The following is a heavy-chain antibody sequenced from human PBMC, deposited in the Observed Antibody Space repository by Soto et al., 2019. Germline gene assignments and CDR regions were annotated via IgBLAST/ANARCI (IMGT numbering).Heavy chain of an antibody. CDR3: ARLTTVTTIDY. V-gene: IGHV4-31*03. J-gene: IGHJ4*02. Sequence: QVQLQESGPGLVKPSQTLSLTCTVSGGSISSGGYYWSWIRQHPGKGLEWIGYIYHSGSTYYNPSLQSRVIMSVDTSKTQFSLKLTSVAAADTAVYHCARLTTVTTIDYWGQGTLVTVSS. CDR2: IYHSGST. D-gene: IGHD4-17*01. CDR1: GGSISSGGYY.